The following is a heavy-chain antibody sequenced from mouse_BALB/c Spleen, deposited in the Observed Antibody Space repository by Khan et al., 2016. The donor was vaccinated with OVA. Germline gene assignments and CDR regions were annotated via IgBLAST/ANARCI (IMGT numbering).Heavy chain of an antibody. CDR1: GFSFSSYA. CDR3: ARSLVDYHAMDY. CDR2: ISTGGHYT. Sequence: EVELVESGGGLVKPGGSLKLSCSVSGFSFSSYAMSWVRQTPEKRLEWVATISTGGHYTFYSDSVKGRFTISRDNAKNTLYLQMSSLRSEDRAMYYCARSLVDYHAMDYWGQGTSVTVSS. D-gene: IGHD2-2*01. J-gene: IGHJ4*01. V-gene: IGHV5-9-3*01.